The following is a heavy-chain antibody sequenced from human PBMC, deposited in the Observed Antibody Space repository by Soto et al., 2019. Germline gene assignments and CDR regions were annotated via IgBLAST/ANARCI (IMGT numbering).Heavy chain of an antibody. D-gene: IGHD3-22*01. CDR2: RYDDGST. CDR3: ARWIYEGSTGYSLAV. Sequence: LQLQESGPGLVKPSETLSLTCAVFGDSIRNRNYYWAWIRQPPGKGLEWIVSRYDDGSTFYNPSLQGRVSVSIDTSKNQFSLTITSVTATDTAVYYCARWIYEGSTGYSLAVWGEGNLVTVSS. V-gene: IGHV4-39*01. CDR1: GDSIRNRNYY. J-gene: IGHJ4*02.